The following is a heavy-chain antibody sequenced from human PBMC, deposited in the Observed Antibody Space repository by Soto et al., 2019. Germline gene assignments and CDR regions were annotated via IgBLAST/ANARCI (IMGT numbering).Heavy chain of an antibody. V-gene: IGHV1-3*01. D-gene: IGHD2-15*01. CDR2: INAGNGNT. J-gene: IGHJ5*02. CDR3: ARERVVVVVVAATPEFDP. Sequence: QVQLVQSGAEVKKPGASVKVSCKASGYTFTSYAMHWVRQAPGQRLEWMGWINAGNGNTKYSQKFQGRVTITRDTSASTAYMELSSLRSEDTAVYYCARERVVVVVVAATPEFDPWGQGTLVTVSS. CDR1: GYTFTSYA.